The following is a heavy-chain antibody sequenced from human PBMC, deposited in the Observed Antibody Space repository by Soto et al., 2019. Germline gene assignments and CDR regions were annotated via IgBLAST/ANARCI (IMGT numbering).Heavy chain of an antibody. V-gene: IGHV4-34*01. J-gene: IGHJ4*02. CDR1: GGSFSGYH. CDR2: INPSGSI. CDR3: ATFVGATTVTRGSPRDY. Sequence: VQLQQWGAGLLKPSETLSLTCAVYGGSFSGYHWSWFRQPPGKGLEWIGEINPSGSINYNPSLKCRVAISVDTSKNQFSLSLSSVTAADTAVYYCATFVGATTVTRGSPRDYWGQGTLVTVSS. D-gene: IGHD4-4*01.